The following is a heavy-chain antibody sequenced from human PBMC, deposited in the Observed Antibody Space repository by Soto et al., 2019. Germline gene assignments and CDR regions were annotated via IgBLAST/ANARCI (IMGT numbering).Heavy chain of an antibody. CDR2: TYYTSKWYN. CDR1: GDSVSSNSAA. V-gene: IGHV6-1*01. J-gene: IGHJ3*02. D-gene: IGHD4-4*01. Sequence: QVQLQQSGPGLVKPSQTLSLTCAISGDSVSSNSAAWNWIRQSRSRGLEWLGRTYYTSKWYNDYAVSVKSQITTNPDTSKSQFSLQLNSVTPEDTAIYYCARSPYSAVRAFDIWGQGTMVTVSS. CDR3: ARSPYSAVRAFDI.